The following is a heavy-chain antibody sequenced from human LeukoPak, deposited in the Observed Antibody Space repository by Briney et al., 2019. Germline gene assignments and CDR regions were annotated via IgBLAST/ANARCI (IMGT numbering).Heavy chain of an antibody. D-gene: IGHD3-22*01. CDR1: GDSINSLDL. J-gene: IGHJ4*02. CDR3: AGLVGRYSSGLYYYYFDY. V-gene: IGHV4-4*02. CDR2: MYLGGTT. Sequence: SETLSLTCTVSGDSINSLDLWSWVRQPPGKGLEWIGEMYLGGTTHSNPSVKSRVTISIDKSKNQFFLNLSSVTAADTAVYYCAGLVGRYSSGLYYYYFDYWGQGTLVTVSS.